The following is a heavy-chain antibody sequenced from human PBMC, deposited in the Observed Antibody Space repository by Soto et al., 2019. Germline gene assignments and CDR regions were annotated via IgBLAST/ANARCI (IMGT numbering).Heavy chain of an antibody. CDR1: GASISGYY. D-gene: IGHD1-26*01. V-gene: IGHV4-4*07. Sequence: KTSETLSLTCTVSGASISGYYWSWIRKSAGKGLEWIGRIYATGTTDYNPSLKSRVMMSVDTSKKQFSLRLRSVTAADTAVYYCARDMHAGFTHYFDPWGQGTLVTVSS. CDR2: IYATGTT. CDR3: ARDMHAGFTHYFDP. J-gene: IGHJ5*02.